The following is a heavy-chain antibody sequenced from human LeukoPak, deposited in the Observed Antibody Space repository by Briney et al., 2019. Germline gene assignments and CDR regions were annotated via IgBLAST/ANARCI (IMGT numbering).Heavy chain of an antibody. V-gene: IGHV4-34*01. D-gene: IGHD2-2*01. CDR2: INHSGST. J-gene: IGHJ3*02. CDR3: ARGAGYCSSTSCYYDAFDI. Sequence: SETLSLTCAVYGGSFSGYYWGWIRQPPGKGLEWIGEINHSGSTNYNPSLKSRVTISVDTSKNQFSLKLSSVTAADTAVYYCARGAGYCSSTSCYYDAFDIWGQGTMVTVSS. CDR1: GGSFSGYY.